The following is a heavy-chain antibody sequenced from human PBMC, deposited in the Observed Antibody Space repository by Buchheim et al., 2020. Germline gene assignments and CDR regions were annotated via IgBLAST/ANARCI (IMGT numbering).Heavy chain of an antibody. CDR2: FSDSGGGT. CDR3: AKGPYGDNARLSRYFDY. Sequence: EVQLLESGGGSVQPGGSLRLSCAASGFTFTNYAMSWVRQAPGKGLEWVSGFSDSGGGTYYADSVKGRFTISRENSKNLLYLQMNSLRADDTAIYYCAKGPYGDNARLSRYFDYWGQGTL. V-gene: IGHV3-23*01. J-gene: IGHJ4*02. D-gene: IGHD4-17*01. CDR1: GFTFTNYA.